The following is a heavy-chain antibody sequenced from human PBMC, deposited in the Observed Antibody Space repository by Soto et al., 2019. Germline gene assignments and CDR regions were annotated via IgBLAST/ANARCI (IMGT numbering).Heavy chain of an antibody. Sequence: QVQLVQSGAEMKKPGSSVKVSCQSSGGTFNPYAMNWVRQAPGQGPEWMGDISPKFATAYYAPKFHGRVSITADASTGTSYMQLSTLTSEDTALYFCAREVQVHSPAFVYWGQGTLVSVSS. J-gene: IGHJ4*02. V-gene: IGHV1-69*19. D-gene: IGHD2-15*01. CDR1: GGTFNPYA. CDR3: AREVQVHSPAFVY. CDR2: ISPKFATA.